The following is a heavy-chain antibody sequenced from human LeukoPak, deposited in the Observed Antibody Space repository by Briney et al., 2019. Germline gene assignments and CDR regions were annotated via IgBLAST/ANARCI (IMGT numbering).Heavy chain of an antibody. V-gene: IGHV1-18*01. CDR1: GYTFTSYG. Sequence: GASVKVSCKASGYTFTSYGISWVRQAPGQGLEWMGWISAYNGNTNYAQKLQGRVTMTTDTSTSTAYMELRSLRSDDTAVYYCARGALFGVVPLPFDYWSQGTLVTVSS. D-gene: IGHD3-3*01. CDR3: ARGALFGVVPLPFDY. CDR2: ISAYNGNT. J-gene: IGHJ4*02.